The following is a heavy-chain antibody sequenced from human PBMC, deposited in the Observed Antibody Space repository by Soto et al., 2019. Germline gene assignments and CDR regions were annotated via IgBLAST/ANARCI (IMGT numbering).Heavy chain of an antibody. CDR2: ISPYNGNA. D-gene: IGHD2-2*01. Sequence: GASVKVSCKASGYTFTSYGISWVRQAPGQGLEWMGRISPYNGNANYAQKFQGRVTMTTDTSTSTAYMELSSLRSEDTAVYYCASQDELVVPAAPNWFDPWGQGTLVTVSS. CDR3: ASQDELVVPAAPNWFDP. V-gene: IGHV1-18*01. J-gene: IGHJ5*02. CDR1: GYTFTSYG.